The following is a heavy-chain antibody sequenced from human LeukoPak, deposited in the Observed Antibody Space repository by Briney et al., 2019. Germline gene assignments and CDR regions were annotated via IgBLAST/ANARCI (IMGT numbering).Heavy chain of an antibody. D-gene: IGHD4-11*01. Sequence: SETLSLTCTVSGGSISSYYWSWIWQPPGKGLEWIGYIYTSGSTSYNPSLKSRVTISVDTSKNQFSLKLSSVTAADTAVYYCAGKIEGLQPEFVWGQGTLITVSS. CDR1: GGSISSYY. V-gene: IGHV4-4*09. CDR3: AGKIEGLQPEFV. J-gene: IGHJ4*02. CDR2: IYTSGST.